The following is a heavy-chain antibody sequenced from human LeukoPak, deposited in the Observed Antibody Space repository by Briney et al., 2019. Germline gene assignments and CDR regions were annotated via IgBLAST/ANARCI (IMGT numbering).Heavy chain of an antibody. V-gene: IGHV4-34*01. CDR2: INHSGST. CDR3: ARGETRGLLWFGYKVFDY. J-gene: IGHJ4*02. CDR1: GGSFSGYY. D-gene: IGHD3-10*01. Sequence: SETLSLTCAVYGGSFSGYYWSWIRQPPGKGLEWIGEINHSGSTNYNPSLKSRVTISVDTSKNQFSLKLSSVTAADTAVYYCARGETRGLLWFGYKVFDYWGQGTLVTVSS.